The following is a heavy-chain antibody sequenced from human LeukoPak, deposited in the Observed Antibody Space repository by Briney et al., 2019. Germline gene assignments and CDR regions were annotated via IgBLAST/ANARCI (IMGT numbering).Heavy chain of an antibody. CDR3: ARDRGITPARGVPSWFDP. D-gene: IGHD3-10*01. J-gene: IGHJ5*02. V-gene: IGHV4-61*02. Sequence: SETLSLTCIVSGGSISSTNYYWTWIRQPPGKGLEWIGRIYTTGSPSYSPSLKSRVTISVDTSTNQFSLKLTSVSAADTAVYYCARDRGITPARGVPSWFDPWGQGTLVTVSS. CDR1: GGSISSTNYY. CDR2: IYTTGSP.